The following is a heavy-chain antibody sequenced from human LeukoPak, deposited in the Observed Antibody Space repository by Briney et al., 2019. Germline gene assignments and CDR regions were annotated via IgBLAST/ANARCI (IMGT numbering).Heavy chain of an antibody. V-gene: IGHV3-23*01. D-gene: IGHD6-25*01. J-gene: IGHJ4*02. CDR2: TIVSGTT. CDR3: AKGSVGNADFAS. Sequence: GGSLRLSCAASGLTFSSFSMTWVRQAPGKGLEWVSSTIVSGTTYYADSVKGRFTISRDSFRGTLFLQMDSLRVEDTAVYFCAKGSVGNADFASWGQGALVTVSS. CDR1: GLTFSSFS.